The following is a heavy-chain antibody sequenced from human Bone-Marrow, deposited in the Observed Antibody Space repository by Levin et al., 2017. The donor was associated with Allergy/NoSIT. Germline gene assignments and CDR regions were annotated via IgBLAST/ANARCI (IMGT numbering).Heavy chain of an antibody. D-gene: IGHD6-25*01. J-gene: IGHJ2*01. CDR1: GFTFDDFG. CDR2: ISWNSAGR. CDR3: AKDVRYIAAVGYFDR. V-gene: IGHV3-9*01. Sequence: GGSLRLSCVASGFTFDDFGMHWVRQAPGKGLEWVSGISWNSAGRGYADSVKGRFTISRDNTKNSLYLQMNSLGTEDTALYYCAKDVRYIAAVGYFDRWGRGTLVTVAS.